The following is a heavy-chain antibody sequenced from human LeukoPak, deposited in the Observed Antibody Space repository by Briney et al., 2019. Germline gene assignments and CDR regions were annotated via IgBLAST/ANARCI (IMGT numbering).Heavy chain of an antibody. V-gene: IGHV1-69*13. Sequence: GASVKVSCKASGGTFSSYAISWVRQAPGQGLEWMGGIIPIFGTASYAQKFQGRVTITADESTSTAYMELSSLRSEDTAVYYCAREEGYYYYYMDVWGKGTTVTASS. CDR1: GGTFSSYA. CDR3: AREEGYYYYYMDV. J-gene: IGHJ6*03. CDR2: IIPIFGTA.